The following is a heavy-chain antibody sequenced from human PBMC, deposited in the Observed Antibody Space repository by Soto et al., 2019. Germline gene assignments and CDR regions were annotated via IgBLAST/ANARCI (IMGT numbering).Heavy chain of an antibody. CDR3: AREYYYTMDV. CDR1: GGTFSSYA. Sequence: SVKVSCKASGGTFSSYAISWVRQAPGQGLEWMGGIIPIFGTADYAQKFQGRVTITADESTSTAYMELSSLRSEDTAVYYCAREYYYTMDVWGQGTTVTVSS. J-gene: IGHJ6*02. V-gene: IGHV1-69*13. CDR2: IIPIFGTA.